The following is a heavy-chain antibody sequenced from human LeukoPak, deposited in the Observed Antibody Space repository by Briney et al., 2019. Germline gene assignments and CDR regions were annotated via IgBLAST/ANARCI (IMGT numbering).Heavy chain of an antibody. CDR2: ISYDGSNK. CDR3: AVDGGSYYYYGMDV. Sequence: GGSLRLSCAASGFTFSSYAMHWVRQAPGKGLEWVAVISYDGSNKYYADSVKGRFTISRDNSKNTLYLQMNSLRAEDTAVYYCAVDGGSYYYYGMDVWGQGTTVIVSS. CDR1: GFTFSSYA. V-gene: IGHV3-30-3*01. D-gene: IGHD4-23*01. J-gene: IGHJ6*02.